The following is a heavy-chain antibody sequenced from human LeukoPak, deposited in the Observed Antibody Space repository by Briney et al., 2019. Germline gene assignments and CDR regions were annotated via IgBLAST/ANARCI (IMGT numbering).Heavy chain of an antibody. CDR2: INPNSGGT. Sequence: GASVKVSCKASGYTFTGYYMHWARQAPGQGLEWMGWINPNSGGTNYAQKFQGRVTMTRDTSISTAYMELSRLRSDDTAVYYCARGDNSSPVKFDYWGQGTLVTVSS. CDR3: ARGDNSSPVKFDY. V-gene: IGHV1-2*02. J-gene: IGHJ4*02. CDR1: GYTFTGYY. D-gene: IGHD6-6*01.